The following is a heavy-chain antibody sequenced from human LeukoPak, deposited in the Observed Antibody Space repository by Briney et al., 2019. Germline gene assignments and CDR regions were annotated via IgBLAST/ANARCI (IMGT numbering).Heavy chain of an antibody. J-gene: IGHJ3*02. Sequence: PGGSLRLSCVASGFSFSNYWMAWVRQAPGKGLEWVGNMNQGGSEKYYVDSVKGRFTISRDNAENSLYLQMNSLRAEDTAVYYCATYCGVNGCYTFEMWGQGTMVTVSS. D-gene: IGHD2-21*01. CDR1: GFSFSNYW. CDR2: MNQGGSEK. V-gene: IGHV3-7*01. CDR3: ATYCGVNGCYTFEM.